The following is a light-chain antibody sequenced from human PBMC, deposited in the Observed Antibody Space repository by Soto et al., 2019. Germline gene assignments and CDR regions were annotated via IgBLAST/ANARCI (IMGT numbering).Light chain of an antibody. CDR2: DTS. J-gene: IGKJ1*01. CDR1: QSVSSY. Sequence: EIVLTQSPATLSLSPGEGATLSCRASQSVSSYLAWYQQKPGQAPRLLIYDTSNRATGIPARFSGSGSGTDLTLIICSLEPEDFAVYYCQQRSTWPVTFGLGTKVEV. CDR3: QQRSTWPVT. V-gene: IGKV3-11*01.